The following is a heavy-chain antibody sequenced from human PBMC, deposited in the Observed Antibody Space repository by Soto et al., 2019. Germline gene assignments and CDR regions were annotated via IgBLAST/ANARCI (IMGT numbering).Heavy chain of an antibody. CDR2: VSQGEGI. CDR3: ARGIDRAKVGF. D-gene: IGHD3-22*01. V-gene: IGHV4-34*01. Sequence: SETLSLTCSVYGGSLSDDYSSWIRQSPGKGLEWIGEVSQGEGIHYNPSLKGRVSISVDTSTNQFSLILTSVTVADTAVYYCARGIDRAKVGFWGLGTLVTVSS. CDR1: GGSLSDDY. J-gene: IGHJ4*02.